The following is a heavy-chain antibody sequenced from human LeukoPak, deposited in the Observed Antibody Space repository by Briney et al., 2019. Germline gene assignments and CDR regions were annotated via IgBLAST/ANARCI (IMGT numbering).Heavy chain of an antibody. CDR1: GGPIISYY. CDR3: ARSLPGAIGAADF. Sequence: SETLSLTCTVSGGPIISYYWSWIRQPPGKGLEWIAYTHSSGNTGYNPSLKSRVTISLDTSKNHFSLKVTSMTAADTGVYYCARSLPGAIGAADFWGQGTLVTVSS. D-gene: IGHD3-3*01. J-gene: IGHJ4*02. V-gene: IGHV4-59*01. CDR2: THSSGNT.